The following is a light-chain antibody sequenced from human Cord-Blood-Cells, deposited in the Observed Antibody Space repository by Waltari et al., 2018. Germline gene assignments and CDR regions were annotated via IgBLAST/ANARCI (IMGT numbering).Light chain of an antibody. V-gene: IGKV1-39*01. Sequence: DIQMTQSPSSCSASVGARVTTTCRASKSISSYLNWDQQKPGKAPKLLIYAASSLQSGVPSRFSGSGSGTDFTLTISSLQPEDFATYYCQQSYSTPWTFGQGTKVEIK. CDR2: AAS. CDR3: QQSYSTPWT. J-gene: IGKJ1*01. CDR1: KSISSY.